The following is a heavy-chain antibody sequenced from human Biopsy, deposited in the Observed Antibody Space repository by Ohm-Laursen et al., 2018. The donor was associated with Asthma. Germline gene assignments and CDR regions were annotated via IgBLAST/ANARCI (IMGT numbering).Heavy chain of an antibody. CDR1: GFTFDGYG. CDR2: ISWNSGSI. Sequence: SQRLSCSASGFTFDGYGMHWVRQAPGKGLEWVSGISWNSGSIGYADSVKGRFTISRDNAKNSLYLQMNSLRAEDTALYYCAKGEWELLEANFDYWGQGTLVTVSS. CDR3: AKGEWELLEANFDY. D-gene: IGHD1-26*01. V-gene: IGHV3-9*01. J-gene: IGHJ4*02.